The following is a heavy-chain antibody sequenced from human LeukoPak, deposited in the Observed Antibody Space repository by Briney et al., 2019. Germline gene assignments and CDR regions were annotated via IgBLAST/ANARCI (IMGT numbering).Heavy chain of an antibody. CDR1: GGSFSGYY. V-gene: IGHV4-34*01. D-gene: IGHD2-15*01. Sequence: PSETLSLTCAVYGGSFSGYYWSWIRQPPGKGLEWIGEINHSGSTNYNPSLKSRVTISVDTSKNQFSLKLSSVTAADTAVYYCARVRTRFDIGALGTWGQGTMVTVSS. J-gene: IGHJ3*02. CDR2: INHSGST. CDR3: ARVRTRFDIGALGT.